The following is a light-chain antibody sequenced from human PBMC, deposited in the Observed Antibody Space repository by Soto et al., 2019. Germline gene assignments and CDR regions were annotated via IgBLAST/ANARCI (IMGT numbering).Light chain of an antibody. J-gene: IGLJ2*01. CDR3: SSYTSSTSLV. Sequence: QSALTQPASVSGAPGQSITISCTGTSSDVGGYNYVSWYQHHPGKAPKLMIYEVSNRPSGVSNRFSGSKSGNTASLTISGLQDDDEDDYYCSSYTSSTSLVFGGGTKVTVL. V-gene: IGLV2-14*01. CDR2: EVS. CDR1: SSDVGGYNY.